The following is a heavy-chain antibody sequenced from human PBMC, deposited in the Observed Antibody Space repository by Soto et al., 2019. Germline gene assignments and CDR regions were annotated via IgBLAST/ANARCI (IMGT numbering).Heavy chain of an antibody. CDR1: GFSCRIHD. CDR2: ILVGGST. V-gene: IGHV3-23*01. D-gene: IGHD2-8*02. J-gene: IGHJ3*02. CDR3: AKATATGGGAFDI. Sequence: PXVSLRLSCAASGFSCRIHDMSWVRQAPGKGLEWVSTILVGGSTHYPDSVKGRFTISRDNSKNTVFLQMNSLTAGDTAVYYCAKATATGGGAFDICGQGTMVTVSS.